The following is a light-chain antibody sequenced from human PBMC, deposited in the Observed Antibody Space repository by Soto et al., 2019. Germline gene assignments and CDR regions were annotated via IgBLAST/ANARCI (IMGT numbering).Light chain of an antibody. CDR1: QSVSSS. V-gene: IGKV3-11*01. J-gene: IGKJ5*01. CDR2: DAS. Sequence: EIVLTQSPATLSVSPGEGATLSCRASQSVSSSLAWYQQKPGQAPRLLIYDASNRATGIPARFSGSGSGTDFTLTISSLEPEDFAIYYCQQRYNWPPITFGQGTRLEIK. CDR3: QQRYNWPPIT.